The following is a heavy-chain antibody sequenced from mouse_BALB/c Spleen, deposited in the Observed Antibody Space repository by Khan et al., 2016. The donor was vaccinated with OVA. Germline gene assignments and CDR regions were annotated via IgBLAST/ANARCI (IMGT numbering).Heavy chain of an antibody. V-gene: IGHV9-3-1*01. D-gene: IGHD2-1*01. CDR2: INTYTGEP. J-gene: IGHJ3*01. CDR3: ARSNGNYWFAY. CDR1: GYTLTNYG. Sequence: QIQLVQSGPELKKPGETVKISCKASGYTLTNYGMNWVKPAPGKGLKWMGWINTYTGEPTYAEDFKGRIAFSLETSASTAYLQINNLKNEDTATXYCARSNGNYWFAYWCQGTLVTVAA.